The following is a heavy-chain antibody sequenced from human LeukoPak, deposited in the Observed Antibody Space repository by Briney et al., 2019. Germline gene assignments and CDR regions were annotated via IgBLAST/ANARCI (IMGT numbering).Heavy chain of an antibody. D-gene: IGHD6-13*01. V-gene: IGHV3-23*01. J-gene: IGHJ4*02. Sequence: GGALRLACAAAGLAFSSDAMGWVRQAPGKGLERVSAIIGSGGSTYYADSVKGPFTISRDNSKNTLYLQMNSLRAEDTAVYYCAKRARYKVYSSSWYHFDYWGQGTLVTVSS. CDR3: AKRARYKVYSSSWYHFDY. CDR1: GLAFSSDA. CDR2: IIGSGGST.